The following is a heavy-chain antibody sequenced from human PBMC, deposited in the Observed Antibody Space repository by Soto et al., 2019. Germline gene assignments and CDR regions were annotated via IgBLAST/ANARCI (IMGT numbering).Heavy chain of an antibody. CDR2: IKSKTDGGTT. V-gene: IGHV3-15*07. D-gene: IGHD3-16*02. CDR1: SVRKEW. Sequence: SVRKEWRSWFPPYHEKKKEWVGRIKSKTDGGTTDYAAPVKGRFTISRDDSKSIAYLQMNSLKTEDAAVYYCTRDLYYDYSLRSYRLVPDIWGQGSMVTGSS. CDR3: TRDLYYDYSLRSYRLVPDI. J-gene: IGHJ3*02.